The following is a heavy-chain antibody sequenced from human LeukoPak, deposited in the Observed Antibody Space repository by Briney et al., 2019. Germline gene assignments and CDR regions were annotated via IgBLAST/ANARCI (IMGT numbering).Heavy chain of an antibody. J-gene: IGHJ5*02. V-gene: IGHV4-31*03. CDR3: ARSGSSWYTFGPT. CDR2: IYYSGST. D-gene: IGHD6-13*01. Sequence: SETLSLTCTVSGGSISSGGYYWSWIRQHPGKGLEWIGYIYYSGSTYYNPSLKSRVTISVDTSKNQFSLKLSSVTAADTAVYYCARSGSSWYTFGPTWDQGTLVTVSS. CDR1: GGSISSGGYY.